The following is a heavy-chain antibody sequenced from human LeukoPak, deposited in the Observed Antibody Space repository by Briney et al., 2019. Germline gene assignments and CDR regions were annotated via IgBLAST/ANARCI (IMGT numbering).Heavy chain of an antibody. V-gene: IGHV3-7*03. Sequence: GGSLRLSCVASGFTFNKDWMNWVRQAPGTGLEWVANINQRGSEKYYVDSVKGRFTISRVNAKNSLYLQMNSLTDDDTAVYYCARDPDVVPGVNFHYWGQGTLVTVSS. D-gene: IGHD3-10*01. J-gene: IGHJ4*02. CDR2: INQRGSEK. CDR1: GFTFNKDW. CDR3: ARDPDVVPGVNFHY.